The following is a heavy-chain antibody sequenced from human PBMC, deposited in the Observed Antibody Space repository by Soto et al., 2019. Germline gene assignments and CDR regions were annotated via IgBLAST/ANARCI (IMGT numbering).Heavy chain of an antibody. Sequence: GASVKVSCKASGGTFSSYAISWVRQAPGQGLEWMGGIIPIFGTANYAQKFQGRVTITADKSTSTAYMELSSLRSEDTAVYYCARELVVPAAIPDVYYYYGMDVWGQGTTVTVSS. CDR1: GGTFSSYA. J-gene: IGHJ6*02. V-gene: IGHV1-69*06. CDR2: IIPIFGTA. D-gene: IGHD2-2*02. CDR3: ARELVVPAAIPDVYYYYGMDV.